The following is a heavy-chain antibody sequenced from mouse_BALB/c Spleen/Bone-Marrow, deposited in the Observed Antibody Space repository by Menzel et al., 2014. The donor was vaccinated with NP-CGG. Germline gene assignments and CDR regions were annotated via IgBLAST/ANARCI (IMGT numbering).Heavy chain of an antibody. CDR3: ARHEKANYGNYAMDY. D-gene: IGHD1-1*01. J-gene: IGHJ4*01. V-gene: IGHV1-62-2*01. Sequence: QVQLKESGAELVKPGASVKLSCKASGYTFTEYIIHWVKQRSGQGLEWIGWFYPGRGSIKYNEKFKDKATLTADKSSSTVYMELSRLTSEDSAVYFCARHEKANYGNYAMDYWGQGTSVTVSS. CDR2: FYPGRGSI. CDR1: GYTFTEYI.